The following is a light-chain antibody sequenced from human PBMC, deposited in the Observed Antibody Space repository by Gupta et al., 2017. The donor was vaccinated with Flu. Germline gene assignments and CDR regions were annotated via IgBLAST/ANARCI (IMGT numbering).Light chain of an antibody. V-gene: IGLV2-14*01. Sequence: SDVGGYNYVSWYQQYPGKAPKLIIYEVRDRPSGVSSRFSGSKSGNTASLTISGLQAEDEAYYYCSSYTSTASFVLFGGGTKVTVL. J-gene: IGLJ3*02. CDR3: SSYTSTASFVL. CDR1: SDVGGYNY. CDR2: EVR.